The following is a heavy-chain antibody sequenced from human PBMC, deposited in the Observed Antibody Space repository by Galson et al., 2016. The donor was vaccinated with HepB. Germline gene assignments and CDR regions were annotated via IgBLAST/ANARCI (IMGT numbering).Heavy chain of an antibody. CDR3: ARSALAIGGDKSFDF. CDR1: GFTFSTYS. Sequence: SLRLSCAGSGFTFSTYSMHWVRQAPGKGLEWVSSISGDMNYIYYADSVEGRFTISRDNARNSVFLQMNSLSVEDTAVYFCARSALAIGGDKSFDFWGQGTLVTVSS. D-gene: IGHD4-17*01. J-gene: IGHJ4*02. V-gene: IGHV3-21*01. CDR2: ISGDMNYI.